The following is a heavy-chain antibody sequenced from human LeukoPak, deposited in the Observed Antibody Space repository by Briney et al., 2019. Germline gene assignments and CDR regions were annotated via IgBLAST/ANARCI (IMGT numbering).Heavy chain of an antibody. CDR3: ARLPCSSTSCYFDY. V-gene: IGHV3-21*01. CDR1: GFTFSSYG. D-gene: IGHD2-2*01. Sequence: GGSLRLSCAASGFTFSSYGMHWVRQAPGKGLEWVSSISSSSSYIYYADSVKGRFTISRDNAKNSLYLQMNSLRAEDTAVYYCARLPCSSTSCYFDYWGQGTLVTVSS. CDR2: ISSSSSYI. J-gene: IGHJ4*02.